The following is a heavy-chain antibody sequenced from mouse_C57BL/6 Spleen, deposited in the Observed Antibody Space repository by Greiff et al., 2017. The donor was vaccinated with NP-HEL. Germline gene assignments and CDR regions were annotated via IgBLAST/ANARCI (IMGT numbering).Heavy chain of an antibody. Sequence: QVQLQQSGAELAKPGASVKLSCKASGYTFTSSWMHWVKQRPGQGLEWIGYINPGSGNTKYNPKLKDKATLTADKSSNTAYMQLSSLTYEDSAVYYCAKGDYGNGYWGQGTTLTVSS. CDR3: AKGDYGNGY. CDR2: INPGSGNT. D-gene: IGHD2-1*01. J-gene: IGHJ2*01. V-gene: IGHV1-7*01. CDR1: GYTFTSSW.